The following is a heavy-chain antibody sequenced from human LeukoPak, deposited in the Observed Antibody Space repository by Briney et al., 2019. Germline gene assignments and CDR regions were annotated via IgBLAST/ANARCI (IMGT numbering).Heavy chain of an antibody. CDR3: ASGTSSWYDRFDPNNWFDP. CDR1: GGSISSSNW. J-gene: IGHJ5*02. Sequence: PSETLSLTCAVSGGSISSSNWWSWVRQPPGKGLEWIGEIYHSGSTNYNPSLKSRVTISVDKSKNQFSLKLSSVTAADTAVYYCASGTSSWYDRFDPNNWFDPWGQGTLVTVSS. D-gene: IGHD6-13*01. CDR2: IYHSGST. V-gene: IGHV4-4*02.